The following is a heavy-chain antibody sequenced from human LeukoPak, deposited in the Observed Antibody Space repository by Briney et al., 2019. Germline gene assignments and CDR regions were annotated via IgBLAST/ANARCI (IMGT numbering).Heavy chain of an antibody. J-gene: IGHJ6*02. Sequence: GSSVKVSCKASGGTSSSYAISWVQQAPGQGLEWMGRIIPILGIANYAQKLQGRVTITADKSTSTAYMELSSLRSEDTAVYYCASYDTAMVSYYYYGMDVWGQGTTVTVSS. CDR3: ASYDTAMVSYYYYGMDV. CDR1: GGTSSSYA. D-gene: IGHD5-18*01. V-gene: IGHV1-69*04. CDR2: IIPILGIA.